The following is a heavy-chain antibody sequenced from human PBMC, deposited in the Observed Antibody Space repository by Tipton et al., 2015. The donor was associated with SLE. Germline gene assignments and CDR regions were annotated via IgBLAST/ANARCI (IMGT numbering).Heavy chain of an antibody. D-gene: IGHD2-21*01. CDR2: IYTSGST. Sequence: TLSLTCTVSGASISDYYWSWIRQSAGEGLEWIGHIYTSGSTDYNPSLKSRVTMSVDTSKSQFSLKPSSVTAADTAIYYCARVLYSGGYFAYWGQGTLVNVSS. CDR1: GASISDYY. J-gene: IGHJ4*02. V-gene: IGHV4-4*07. CDR3: ARVLYSGGYFAY.